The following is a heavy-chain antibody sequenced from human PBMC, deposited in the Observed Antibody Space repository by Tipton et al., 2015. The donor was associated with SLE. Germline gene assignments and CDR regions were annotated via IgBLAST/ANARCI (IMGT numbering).Heavy chain of an antibody. Sequence: TLSLTCTATGDSVTSSGYYWSWIRQHPGKGLEWIGFISYDGRTKYNPSLESRVTISLDTSKTQFFLRLSSVTAADTAVYFCARGPNWGLDDAFDIWGQGTMVSVSS. CDR3: ARGPNWGLDDAFDI. CDR2: ISYDGRT. J-gene: IGHJ3*02. D-gene: IGHD7-27*01. V-gene: IGHV4-31*03. CDR1: GDSVTSSGYY.